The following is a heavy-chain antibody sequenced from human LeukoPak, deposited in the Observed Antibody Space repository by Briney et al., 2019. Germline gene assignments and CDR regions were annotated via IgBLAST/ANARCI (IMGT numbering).Heavy chain of an antibody. V-gene: IGHV1-2*02. Sequence: ASVKVSCKASGGTFNSSGISWVRQAPGQGLEWMGWINPNSGGTNYAQKFQGRVTMTRDTSISTAYMELSRLRSDDTAVYYCARVGDYYDSSGYFDYWGQGTLVTVSS. CDR2: INPNSGGT. CDR1: GGTFNSSG. D-gene: IGHD3-22*01. J-gene: IGHJ4*02. CDR3: ARVGDYYDSSGYFDY.